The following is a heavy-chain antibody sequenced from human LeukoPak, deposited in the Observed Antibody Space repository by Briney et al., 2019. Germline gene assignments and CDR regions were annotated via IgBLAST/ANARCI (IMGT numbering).Heavy chain of an antibody. D-gene: IGHD3-22*01. V-gene: IGHV1-69*01. CDR2: IIPIFGTA. J-gene: IGHJ4*02. CDR3: ARDFPSRAYYYDSSGYSSFDY. Sequence: SVKVSCKASGGTFSSYAISWVRQAPGQGLEWMGGIIPIFGTANYAQKFQGRVTITADESTSTAYMELSSLRSEDTAVYYCARDFPSRAYYYDSSGYSSFDYWGQGTLVTISS. CDR1: GGTFSSYA.